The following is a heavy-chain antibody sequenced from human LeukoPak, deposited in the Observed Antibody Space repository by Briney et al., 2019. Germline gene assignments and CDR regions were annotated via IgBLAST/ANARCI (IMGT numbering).Heavy chain of an antibody. CDR3: ARDVYCSGGSCYYQEGKLDY. Sequence: GRSLRLSCAASGFTFSSYAMHWVRQAPGKGLEWVAVISYDGSNKYYADSVKGRFTISRDNSKNTLYLQMNSLRAEDTAVYYCARDVYCSGGSCYYQEGKLDYWGQGTLVTVSS. D-gene: IGHD2-15*01. J-gene: IGHJ4*02. V-gene: IGHV3-30-3*01. CDR2: ISYDGSNK. CDR1: GFTFSSYA.